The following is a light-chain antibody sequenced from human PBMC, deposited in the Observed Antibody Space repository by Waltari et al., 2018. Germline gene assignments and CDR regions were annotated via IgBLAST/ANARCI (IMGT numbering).Light chain of an antibody. CDR3: QQRNTWPPYT. J-gene: IGKJ2*01. Sequence: DIVLTQSPVTLSLSPGERATLFCGASQNVDTYLAWYQQNPGQAPRLLIYNSSHSAPCVPARFSGGGSGTAFTLTISSVEPEDIAIYYCQQRNTWPPYTFGQGTKLELK. V-gene: IGKV3-11*01. CDR1: QNVDTY. CDR2: NSS.